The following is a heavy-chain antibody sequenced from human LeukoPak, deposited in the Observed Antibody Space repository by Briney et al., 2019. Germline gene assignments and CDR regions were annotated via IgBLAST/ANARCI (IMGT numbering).Heavy chain of an antibody. CDR2: ISYDGSNK. Sequence: PGGSLRLSCAAPGFTFSSYAMHWVRQAPGKGLEWVAVISYDGSNKYYADSVKGRFTISRDNSKNTLYLQMNSLRAEDTAVYYCARDYSTIFGVPFGWYFDLWGRGTLVTVSS. J-gene: IGHJ2*01. CDR3: ARDYSTIFGVPFGWYFDL. CDR1: GFTFSSYA. D-gene: IGHD3-3*01. V-gene: IGHV3-30-3*01.